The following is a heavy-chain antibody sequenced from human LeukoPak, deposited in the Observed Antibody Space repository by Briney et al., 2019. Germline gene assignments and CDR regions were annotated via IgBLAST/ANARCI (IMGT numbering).Heavy chain of an antibody. V-gene: IGHV1-69*01. Sequence: SVTVSCTASGGTFSSYAISWVRQAPGQGLEWMGGIIPIFGTANYAQKFQGRVTITADESTSTAYMELGSLRSEDTAVYYCARERWLQYPLDYWGQGTLVTVSS. CDR2: IIPIFGTA. CDR3: ARERWLQYPLDY. J-gene: IGHJ4*02. D-gene: IGHD5-24*01. CDR1: GGTFSSYA.